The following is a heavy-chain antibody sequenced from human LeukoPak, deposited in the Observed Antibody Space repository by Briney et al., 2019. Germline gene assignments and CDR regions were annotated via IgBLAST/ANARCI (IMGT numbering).Heavy chain of an antibody. CDR3: ARRRTTMVRGVPSNWFDP. CDR2: IKQDGSGE. J-gene: IGHJ5*02. Sequence: GGSLRLSCAVSGFTFSSYWMSWVRQPPGKGLEWVANIKQDGSGEYYVDSVKGRFTISRDNAKKSLYLQMNSLRAEDTAVYYCARRRTTMVRGVPSNWFDPWGQGTLVTVSS. CDR1: GFTFSSYW. V-gene: IGHV3-7*01. D-gene: IGHD3-10*01.